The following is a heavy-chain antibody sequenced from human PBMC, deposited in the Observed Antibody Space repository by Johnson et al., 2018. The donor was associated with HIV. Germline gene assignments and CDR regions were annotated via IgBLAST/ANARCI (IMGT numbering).Heavy chain of an antibody. D-gene: IGHD6-13*01. CDR2: ISWNSGSI. V-gene: IGHV3-9*01. CDR3: AYSSSWAAGAFDI. CDR1: GFTFSNAW. Sequence: VQLVESGGGLVKPGGSLRLSCAASGFTFSNAWMSWVRQAPGKGLEWVSGISWNSGSIGYADSVKGRFTISRDNAKNSLYLQMNSLRAEDPALYYCAYSSSWAAGAFDIWGQGTMVTVSS. J-gene: IGHJ3*02.